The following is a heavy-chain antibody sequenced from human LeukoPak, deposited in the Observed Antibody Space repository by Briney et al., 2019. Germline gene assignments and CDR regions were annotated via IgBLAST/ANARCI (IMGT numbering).Heavy chain of an antibody. D-gene: IGHD3-22*01. J-gene: IGHJ4*02. CDR2: IKQDGSEK. CDR1: GFTFSSYW. V-gene: IGHV3-7*01. CDR3: ARDAPMLTYDSSGYYDY. Sequence: GGSLRLSCAASGFTFSSYWMSWVRQAPGKGLEWVANIKQDGSEKYYVDSVKGRFTISRDNAKNSLYLQMNSLRAEDTAVYYCARDAPMLTYDSSGYYDYWGQGTLVTVSS.